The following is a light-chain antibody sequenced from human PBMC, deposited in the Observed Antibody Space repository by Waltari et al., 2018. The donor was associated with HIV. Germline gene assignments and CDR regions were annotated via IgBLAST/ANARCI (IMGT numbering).Light chain of an antibody. CDR1: QSVSSN. V-gene: IGKV3-15*01. CDR3: QQYNNWSSVKYT. CDR2: GAS. J-gene: IGKJ2*01. Sequence: EIVMTQSPATLSVSPGERATLSCRASQSVSSNLAWYQQKPGQAPRLLIYGASTRATGIPARFSGSGSGTEFTLTISSLQSEDFAVYYCQQYNNWSSVKYTFGQGTKLEIK.